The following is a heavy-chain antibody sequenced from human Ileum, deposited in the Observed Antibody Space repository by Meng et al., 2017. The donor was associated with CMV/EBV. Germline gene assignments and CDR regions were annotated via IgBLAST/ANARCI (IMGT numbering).Heavy chain of an antibody. V-gene: IGHV7-4-1*04. CDR3: ARDGLSGRYFDY. CDR1: GYTFTSNN. Sequence: SCKASGYTFTSNNMIWVRQAPGQGPEWMGWIDTNIGNPTYAQGFTGRFVFSFDTSVSMAYLHISDLKADDTAVYYCARDGLSGRYFDYWGQGTLVTVSS. CDR2: IDTNIGNP. D-gene: IGHD5-12*01. J-gene: IGHJ4*02.